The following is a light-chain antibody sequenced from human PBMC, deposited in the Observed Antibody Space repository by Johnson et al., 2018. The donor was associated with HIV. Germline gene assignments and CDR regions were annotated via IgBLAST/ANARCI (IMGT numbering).Light chain of an antibody. V-gene: IGLV1-51*01. Sequence: QSVLTQPPSVSAAPGQKVTISCSGSSSNIGNNYVSWYQQLPGTAPKLLIYDNNKRPSGIPDRFSGSKSGTSATLGITGLQTGDEADYYCGTWDSSLSAHYVFGTGLKITVL. CDR1: SSNIGNNY. CDR2: DNN. CDR3: GTWDSSLSAHYV. J-gene: IGLJ1*01.